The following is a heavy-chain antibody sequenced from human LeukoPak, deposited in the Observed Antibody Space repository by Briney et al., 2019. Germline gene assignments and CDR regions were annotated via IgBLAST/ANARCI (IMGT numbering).Heavy chain of an antibody. D-gene: IGHD4-17*01. Sequence: QTGGSLRLSCAASGFTFSSYEMNWVRQAPGKGLEWVSYISSSGSTIYYADSVKGRFTISRDNAKNSLYLQMNSLRAEDTAVYYCARALYGDYVHPKYLRYWGQGTLVTVSS. V-gene: IGHV3-48*03. CDR1: GFTFSSYE. CDR2: ISSSGSTI. J-gene: IGHJ4*02. CDR3: ARALYGDYVHPKYLRY.